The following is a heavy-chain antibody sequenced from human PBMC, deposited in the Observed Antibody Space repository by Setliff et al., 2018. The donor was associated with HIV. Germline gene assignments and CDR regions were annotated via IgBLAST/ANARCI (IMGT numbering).Heavy chain of an antibody. D-gene: IGHD3-3*01. CDR1: GGFIGGHY. CDR2: ISYDGST. Sequence: PSETLSLTCTVSGGFIGGHYWTWIRQPPGRGLEWIATISYDGSTDYNPSLKNRVAISLDTSQNQFSLRLSSVTAADTALYHCAKDWDTFWSGYSRVIAFDIWGQGKMVTVSS. CDR3: AKDWDTFWSGYSRVIAFDI. V-gene: IGHV4-59*11. J-gene: IGHJ3*02.